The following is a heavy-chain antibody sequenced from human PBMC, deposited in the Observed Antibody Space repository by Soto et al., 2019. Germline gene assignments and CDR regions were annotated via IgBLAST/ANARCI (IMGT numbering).Heavy chain of an antibody. J-gene: IGHJ4*02. Sequence: QVQLVESGGGVVQPGKSLRLSCAASGFTFSSSGMHWVRQAPGKGLEWVAVIWYDGSYQYYADSVKGRFTISRDNSKNTVYLQINSLRAEDTAVYYCASLAVTDYYWGQGTLVTVSS. CDR1: GFTFSSSG. CDR3: ASLAVTDYY. D-gene: IGHD2-21*02. V-gene: IGHV3-33*01. CDR2: IWYDGSYQ.